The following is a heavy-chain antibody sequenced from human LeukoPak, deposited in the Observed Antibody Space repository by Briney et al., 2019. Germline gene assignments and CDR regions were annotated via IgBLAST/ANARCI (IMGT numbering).Heavy chain of an antibody. CDR2: INAGNGNT. J-gene: IGHJ1*01. CDR3: ARAGGSSGYYPSQIFQH. V-gene: IGHV1-3*01. CDR1: GYTFTSYA. D-gene: IGHD3-22*01. Sequence: ASVKVSSKASGYTFTSYAMHWVRPASGQRLEWMGWINAGNGNTKYSQKFQGRVTITRDTSASTAYMELSSLRSEDTAVYYCARAGGSSGYYPSQIFQHWGQGTLVTVSS.